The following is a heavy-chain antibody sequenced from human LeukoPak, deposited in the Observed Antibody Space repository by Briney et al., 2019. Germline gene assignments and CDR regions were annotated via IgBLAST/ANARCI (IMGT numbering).Heavy chain of an antibody. Sequence: SGPALVKPTQTLTLTCTFSGFSLSTSGMRVSWIRQPPGKALEWLSRIDWDDDKFYSTSLKTRLTISKDTSKNQVVLTMTNMDPVDTATYYCARSTVVSGYYSTSIWGPFDIWGQGTMVTVSS. CDR3: ARSTVVSGYYSTSIWGPFDI. CDR2: IDWDDDK. D-gene: IGHD3-22*01. CDR1: GFSLSTSGMR. J-gene: IGHJ3*02. V-gene: IGHV2-70*04.